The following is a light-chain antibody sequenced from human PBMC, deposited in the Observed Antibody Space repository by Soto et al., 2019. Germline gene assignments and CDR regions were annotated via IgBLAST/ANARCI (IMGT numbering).Light chain of an antibody. V-gene: IGLV2-14*01. CDR1: SSDVGAYKS. Sequence: QSVLTQPPSASGSPGQSVTISCTGTSSDVGAYKSVSWYQQHPGKAPKLMIYEVSNRPSGVSNRFSGSKSGNSASLTISGLQAEDEADYYCSSYTSSSTLVFGTGTKVTVL. J-gene: IGLJ1*01. CDR3: SSYTSSSTLV. CDR2: EVS.